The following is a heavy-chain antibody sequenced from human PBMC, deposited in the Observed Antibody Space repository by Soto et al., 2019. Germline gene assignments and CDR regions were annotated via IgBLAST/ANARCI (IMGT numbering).Heavy chain of an antibody. CDR3: ARTSSILRAYDS. CDR2: VNTHSGNT. CDR1: GYSFAHFD. V-gene: IGHV1-8*01. D-gene: IGHD3-3*01. Sequence: QVQLEQSGAEVKKPGASVKVSCKASGYSFAHFDINWVRQATGQGLEWMGWVNTHSGNTGYAQKFQGRVTMTRDTSISTAYMELNSLGPEDTAIYYCARTSSILRAYDSWGQGTLVTVSS. J-gene: IGHJ4*02.